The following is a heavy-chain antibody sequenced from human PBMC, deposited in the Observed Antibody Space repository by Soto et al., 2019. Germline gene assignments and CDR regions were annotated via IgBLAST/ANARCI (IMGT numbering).Heavy chain of an antibody. CDR2: ISGSGGST. CDR1: GFTFSSYA. D-gene: IGHD3-3*01. V-gene: IGHV3-23*01. J-gene: IGHJ6*02. Sequence: PGGSLRLSCAASGFTFSSYAMSWVRQAPGKGLEWVSAISGSGGSTYYADSVKGRFTISRDNSKNTLYLQMNSLRAEDTAVYYCARGLRFLEWSLPFYYGMDVWGQGTTVTVSS. CDR3: ARGLRFLEWSLPFYYGMDV.